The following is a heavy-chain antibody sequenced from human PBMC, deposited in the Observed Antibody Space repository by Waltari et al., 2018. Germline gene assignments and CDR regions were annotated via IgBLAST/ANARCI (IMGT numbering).Heavy chain of an antibody. Sequence: QVQLQESGPGLVKPSETLSLTCAVSGYSISSGYYWCWIRLPPGKGLEWIGSIYHSGSTDYNPSLKSRVTISVDTSKNQFSLKLSSVTAADTAVYYCARPCGGDCYSSSDAFDIWGQGTMVTVSS. J-gene: IGHJ3*02. CDR3: ARPCGGDCYSSSDAFDI. V-gene: IGHV4-38-2*01. CDR2: IYHSGST. D-gene: IGHD2-21*01. CDR1: GYSISSGYY.